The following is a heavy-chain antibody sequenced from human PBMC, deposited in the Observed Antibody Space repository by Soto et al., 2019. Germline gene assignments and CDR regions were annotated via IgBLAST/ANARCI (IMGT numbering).Heavy chain of an antibody. CDR2: ISGSGGSI. V-gene: IGHV3-23*01. CDR1: GFTFSTYA. CDR3: VKGYWKGDV. D-gene: IGHD1-1*01. Sequence: EVQLLESGGGLVQPGGSLRLSCAASGFTFSTYAMNWVRQAPGNGLAWVSAISGSGGSIHYADSVQGRFTISRDTSKNTLYLQMNSLRDEDTAVYHCVKGYWKGDVWGQGTTVTVSS. J-gene: IGHJ6*02.